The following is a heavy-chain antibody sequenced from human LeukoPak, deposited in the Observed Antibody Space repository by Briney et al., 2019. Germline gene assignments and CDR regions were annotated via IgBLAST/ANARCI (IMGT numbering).Heavy chain of an antibody. Sequence: ASVKVSCKASGYTFTSYGISWVRQAPGQGLEWMGWISAYNGNTNYAQKLQGRVTMTTDKSTSTAYMELSSLRSEDTAVYYCARDRVFGTPLFDYWGQGTLVTVSS. D-gene: IGHD3-3*01. CDR2: ISAYNGNT. J-gene: IGHJ4*02. V-gene: IGHV1-18*01. CDR3: ARDRVFGTPLFDY. CDR1: GYTFTSYG.